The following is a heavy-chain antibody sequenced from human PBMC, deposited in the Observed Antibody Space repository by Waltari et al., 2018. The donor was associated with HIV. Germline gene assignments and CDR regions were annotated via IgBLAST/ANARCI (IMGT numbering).Heavy chain of an antibody. Sequence: QVQLKQWGAGVLKPSETLSLTCAVYSESFSGNFWSWIRQPPGKGMGWIGEVNHSGSPNYNPSLKSRVTISVDTAKKQFSLRLTSVTAADTALYYCARGPILGFGSYTFDSWGQGTLVTVSS. CDR1: SESFSGNF. CDR3: ARGPILGFGSYTFDS. CDR2: VNHSGSP. V-gene: IGHV4-34*01. D-gene: IGHD2-2*02. J-gene: IGHJ4*02.